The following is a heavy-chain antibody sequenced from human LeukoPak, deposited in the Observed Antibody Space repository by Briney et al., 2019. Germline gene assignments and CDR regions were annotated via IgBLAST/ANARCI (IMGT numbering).Heavy chain of an antibody. D-gene: IGHD5-18*01. V-gene: IGHV5-51*01. J-gene: IGHJ4*02. CDR2: TYPGDSDT. Sequence: GESLKISCKDSGSSFTSYWIGWVRQMPGKGLEWMGITYPGDSDTRYSPSFQGQVTISADKSINTAYLQWSSLKASDTAIYYCARRGEAMDPFDYWGQGTLVTVSS. CDR3: ARRGEAMDPFDY. CDR1: GSSFTSYW.